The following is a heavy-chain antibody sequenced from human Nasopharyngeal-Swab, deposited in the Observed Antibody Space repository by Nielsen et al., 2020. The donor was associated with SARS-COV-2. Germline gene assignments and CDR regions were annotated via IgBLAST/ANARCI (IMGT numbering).Heavy chain of an antibody. V-gene: IGHV3-23*01. CDR3: AKDFSLYGSGSYYTNPSPFDY. Sequence: PGKGLEWVSAISGSGGTTYYADSVRGRFTISRDNTKNTLYLQMNSLRAEDTAVYYCAKDFSLYGSGSYYTNPSPFDYWGQGTLVTVSS. CDR2: ISGSGGTT. D-gene: IGHD3-10*01. J-gene: IGHJ4*02.